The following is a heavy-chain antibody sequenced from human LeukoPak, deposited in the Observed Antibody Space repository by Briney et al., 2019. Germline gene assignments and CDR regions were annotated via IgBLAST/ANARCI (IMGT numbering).Heavy chain of an antibody. CDR1: GYTFTGYY. Sequence: ASVKVSCKASGYTFTGYYMHWVRQAPGQGLEWMGWINPNSGGTNYAQKFQGRVTMTRDTSISTAYMELSRLRSDDTAVYYCARDRAPYCSSTSCYTYDYWGQGTLVTVSS. D-gene: IGHD2-2*02. J-gene: IGHJ4*02. CDR2: INPNSGGT. CDR3: ARDRAPYCSSTSCYTYDY. V-gene: IGHV1-2*02.